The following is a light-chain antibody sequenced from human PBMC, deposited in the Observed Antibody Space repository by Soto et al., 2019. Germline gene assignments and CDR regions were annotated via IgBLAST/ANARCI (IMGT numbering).Light chain of an antibody. CDR3: QQYDNLPFT. J-gene: IGKJ3*01. V-gene: IGKV1-33*01. CDR1: QDISNY. Sequence: DIQMTHSPSPLSASVGDRVTITCQASQDISNYLNWYQQKPGKAPKLLIYDASNLETGVPSRFSGSGSGTDFTFTISSLQPEDIATYYCQQYDNLPFTFGPGTKWIS. CDR2: DAS.